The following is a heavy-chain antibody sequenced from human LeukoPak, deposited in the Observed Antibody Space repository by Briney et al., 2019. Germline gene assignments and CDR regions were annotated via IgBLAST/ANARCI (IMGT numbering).Heavy chain of an antibody. D-gene: IGHD5-24*01. J-gene: IGHJ4*02. V-gene: IGHV1-69*04. CDR2: IIPILGIA. Sequence: SVKVSCKASGGTFSSYAISWVRQAPGQGLEWMGRIIPILGIANYAQKFQGRVTITADKSTSTAYMELSSLRSEDTAVYYCARWTRDGYNLVDYWGQGTLVTVSS. CDR3: ARWTRDGYNLVDY. CDR1: GGTFSSYA.